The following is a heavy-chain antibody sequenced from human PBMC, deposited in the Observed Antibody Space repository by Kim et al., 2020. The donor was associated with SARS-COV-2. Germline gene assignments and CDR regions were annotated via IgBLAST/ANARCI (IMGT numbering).Heavy chain of an antibody. CDR1: GGSISSFY. Sequence: SETLSLTCTVSGGSISSFYWSWIRQPPGKGLEWIGYIYYSGSTNYNPSLKSRVTISVDISKNHFSLKLSSVTAADTAVYYCARGGHYYDSSGYFAFDIWGQGTMVTVSS. CDR3: ARGGHYYDSSGYFAFDI. V-gene: IGHV4-59*01. CDR2: IYYSGST. D-gene: IGHD3-22*01. J-gene: IGHJ3*02.